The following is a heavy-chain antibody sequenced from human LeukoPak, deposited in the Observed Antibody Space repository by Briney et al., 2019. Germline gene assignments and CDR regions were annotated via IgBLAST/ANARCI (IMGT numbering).Heavy chain of an antibody. D-gene: IGHD2-15*01. J-gene: IGHJ3*02. Sequence: KAGGSLRLSCAASGFTFSSYSMNWVRQAPGKGLEWVSSISSSSSYIYYTDSVKGRFTISRDNAKNSLYLQMNSLRAEDTAVYYCARGSWVAACPVAFDIWGQGTMVTVSS. CDR3: ARGSWVAACPVAFDI. CDR2: ISSSSSYI. CDR1: GFTFSSYS. V-gene: IGHV3-21*01.